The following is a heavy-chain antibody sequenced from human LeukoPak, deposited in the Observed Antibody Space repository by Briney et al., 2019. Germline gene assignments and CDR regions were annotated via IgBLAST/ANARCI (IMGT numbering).Heavy chain of an antibody. Sequence: PGGSLRLSCAASGFTFSSYAMSWVRQAPGRGLEWVSAISDSGGSTYYADSVKGRFTISRDNSKNTVYQQMNSLRAEDTDVYYCAKDQGLFGRQSLFNYYYYGMDVWGQGTTVTVS. D-gene: IGHD3-10*02. CDR1: GFTFSSYA. V-gene: IGHV3-23*01. CDR3: AKDQGLFGRQSLFNYYYYGMDV. CDR2: ISDSGGST. J-gene: IGHJ6*02.